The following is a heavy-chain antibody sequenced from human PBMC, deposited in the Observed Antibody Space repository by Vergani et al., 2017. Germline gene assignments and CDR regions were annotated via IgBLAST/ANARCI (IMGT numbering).Heavy chain of an antibody. D-gene: IGHD5-12*01. J-gene: IGHJ6*02. CDR3: ARDRVDIVATTTYYYYYYGMDV. V-gene: IGHV3-53*04. CDR2: IYSGGST. CDR1: GFTVSSNY. Sequence: EVQLVESGGGLVQPGGSLRLSCAASGFTVSSNYMSWVRQAPGKGLEWVSVIYSGGSTCYADSVKGRFTISRHNSKNTLYLQMNSLRAEDTAVYYCARDRVDIVATTTYYYYYYGMDVWGQGTTVTVSS.